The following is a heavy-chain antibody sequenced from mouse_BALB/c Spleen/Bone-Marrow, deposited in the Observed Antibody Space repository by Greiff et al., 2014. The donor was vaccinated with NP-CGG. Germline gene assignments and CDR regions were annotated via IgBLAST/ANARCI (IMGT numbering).Heavy chain of an antibody. CDR1: GYTFTSYW. Sequence: QGQLKQSGAELVKPGASVKLSCKASGYTFTSYWMHWGKQRPGQGLEGIGEISPSNGRTNYNEKFKSKATLTVDKSSSTAYMQLSSLTSEDSAVYYCARRTTTVVATDYWGQGTTLTVSS. J-gene: IGHJ2*01. CDR2: ISPSNGRT. V-gene: IGHV1S81*02. CDR3: ARRTTTVVATDY. D-gene: IGHD1-1*01.